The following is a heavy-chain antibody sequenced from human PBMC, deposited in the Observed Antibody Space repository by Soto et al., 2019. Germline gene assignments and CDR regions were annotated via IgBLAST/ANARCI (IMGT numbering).Heavy chain of an antibody. CDR1: GGTFSSYA. Sequence: SVKVSCKASGGTFSSYAISWVRQAPGQGLEWMGGIIPIFGTANYAQKFQGRVTITADESTSTAYMELSSLRSEDTAVYYCAYNWNDGEGAFDIWGQGTMVTVSS. CDR3: AYNWNDGEGAFDI. CDR2: IIPIFGTA. J-gene: IGHJ3*02. D-gene: IGHD1-20*01. V-gene: IGHV1-69*13.